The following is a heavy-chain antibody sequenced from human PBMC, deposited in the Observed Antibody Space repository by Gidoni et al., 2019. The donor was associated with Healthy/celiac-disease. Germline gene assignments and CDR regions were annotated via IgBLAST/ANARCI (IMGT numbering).Heavy chain of an antibody. CDR2: ISNDGSNK. D-gene: IGHD5-18*01. CDR1: GLTLSSYG. Sequence: QVQLVESGGGVVQPGRSLRLSCAASGLTLSSYGMHWVRQAPGKGLEWVAIISNDGSNKFYADSVKGRFTISRDNSKNTLYLQMNSLRPEDTAVYYCAKDTRFSGYTYGGADYWGQGTLVTVSS. J-gene: IGHJ4*02. V-gene: IGHV3-30*18. CDR3: AKDTRFSGYTYGGADY.